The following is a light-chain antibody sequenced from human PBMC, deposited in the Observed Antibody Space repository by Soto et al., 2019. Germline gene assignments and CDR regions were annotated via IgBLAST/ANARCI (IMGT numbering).Light chain of an antibody. CDR3: QHLFGYPLT. V-gene: IGKV1-9*01. CDR2: AAS. CDR1: QGISSY. J-gene: IGKJ4*01. Sequence: IQLTQSPSSLSASVGDRVTITCRASQGISSYLAWYQQKPGKAPKLLIYAASTLQSGVPSRFSGSGSGTDFTLTINSLQPEDFATYYCQHLFGYPLTFGGGTKVEIK.